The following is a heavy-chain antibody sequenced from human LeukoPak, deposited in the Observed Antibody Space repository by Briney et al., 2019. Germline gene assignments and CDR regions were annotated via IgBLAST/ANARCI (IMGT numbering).Heavy chain of an antibody. CDR1: GCTFSSYT. Sequence: GGSLRLSCTASGCTFSSYTMSWVRQAPGKGLKWVSTITTGGPNTYYADSVKGRFTVSRDDSKNTLYLQMNSLRAEDTAVYYCAKDGGLWVSAHWGDSWGRGTLVTVSS. J-gene: IGHJ4*02. CDR2: ITTGGPNT. V-gene: IGHV3-23*01. D-gene: IGHD7-27*01. CDR3: AKDGGLWVSAHWGDS.